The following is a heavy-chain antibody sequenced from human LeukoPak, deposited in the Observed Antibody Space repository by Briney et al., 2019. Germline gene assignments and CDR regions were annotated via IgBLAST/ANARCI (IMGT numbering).Heavy chain of an antibody. D-gene: IGHD3-10*01. Sequence: GESLKISCKGSGYSFTSYWIGWVRQMPGKGLEWMGIIYPGDSDTRYSPSFQGQVTISADKSISTAYLQWSSLKASDTAMYYCARFSDCSLGGSGSCYYYYYYGMDVWGQGTTVTVSS. CDR3: ARFSDCSLGGSGSCYYYYYYGMDV. CDR1: GYSFTSYW. CDR2: IYPGDSDT. J-gene: IGHJ6*02. V-gene: IGHV5-51*01.